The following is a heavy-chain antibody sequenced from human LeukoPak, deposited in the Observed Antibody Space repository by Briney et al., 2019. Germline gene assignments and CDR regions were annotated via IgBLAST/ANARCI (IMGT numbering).Heavy chain of an antibody. V-gene: IGHV7-4-1*02. D-gene: IGHD6-13*01. CDR2: INTNTGNP. Sequence: ASVRVSCKASGYTFTSYAMNWVRQAPGQGLEWMGWINTNTGNPTYAQGFTGRFVFSLDTSVSTAYLQISSLKAEDTAVYYCARDVDSSSPIPRFDPWGQGTLVTVSS. J-gene: IGHJ5*02. CDR1: GYTFTSYA. CDR3: ARDVDSSSPIPRFDP.